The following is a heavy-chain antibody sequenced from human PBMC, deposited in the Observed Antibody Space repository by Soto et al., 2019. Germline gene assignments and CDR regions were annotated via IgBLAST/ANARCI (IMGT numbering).Heavy chain of an antibody. J-gene: IGHJ4*02. D-gene: IGHD3-22*01. CDR2: ISSSGSTI. Sequence: VQLVESGGGLVQPGGSLRLSCAASGFTFSSYEMNWVRQAPGKGLEWVSYISSSGSTIYYADSVKGRFTISRDNAKNSLYLQMNSLRAEDTAVYYCARGPVSARDSSGYSPYWGQGTLVTVSS. V-gene: IGHV3-48*03. CDR3: ARGPVSARDSSGYSPY. CDR1: GFTFSSYE.